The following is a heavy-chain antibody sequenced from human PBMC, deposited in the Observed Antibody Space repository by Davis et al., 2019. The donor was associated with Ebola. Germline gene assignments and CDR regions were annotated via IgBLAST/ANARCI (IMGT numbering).Heavy chain of an antibody. CDR3: ARGGSYGDYYFDY. CDR1: GGSISSGDYY. CDR2: IYHSGST. D-gene: IGHD4-17*01. J-gene: IGHJ4*02. Sequence: MPSETLSLTCTVSGGSISSGDYYWSWIRQPPGKGLEWIGEIYHSGSTNYNPSLKSRVTISVDKSKNQFSLQLNSVTPEDTAVYYCARGGSYGDYYFDYWGQGTLVTVSS. V-gene: IGHV4-30-4*01.